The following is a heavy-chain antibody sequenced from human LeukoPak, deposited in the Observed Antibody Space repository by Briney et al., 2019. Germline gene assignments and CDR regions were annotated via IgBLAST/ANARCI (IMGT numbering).Heavy chain of an antibody. D-gene: IGHD3-10*01. Sequence: GGSLRLSCAASGFTFSSYSMNWVRQAPGKGLEWVSSISSSSSYIYYADSVKGRYTISRDNAKNSLYLQMNSLRAEDTAVYYCARDGLWFGELISYWGQGTLVTVSS. CDR3: ARDGLWFGELISY. CDR2: ISSSSSYI. CDR1: GFTFSSYS. V-gene: IGHV3-21*01. J-gene: IGHJ4*02.